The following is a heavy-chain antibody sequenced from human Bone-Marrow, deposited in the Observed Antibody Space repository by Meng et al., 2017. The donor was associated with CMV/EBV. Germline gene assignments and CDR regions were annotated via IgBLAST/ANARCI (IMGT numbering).Heavy chain of an antibody. Sequence: GGSLRLSCAASGFTFSDYYMSWIRQAPGKGLEWVSYISSSGSTIYYAESVKGRFTISRDNAKNSLYLQMNSLRAEDTAVYYCARGGVKLGYCSSTSCRHGMDVCGQGTTVTVSS. D-gene: IGHD2-2*01. CDR3: ARGGVKLGYCSSTSCRHGMDV. V-gene: IGHV3-11*01. J-gene: IGHJ6*02. CDR1: GFTFSDYY. CDR2: ISSSGSTI.